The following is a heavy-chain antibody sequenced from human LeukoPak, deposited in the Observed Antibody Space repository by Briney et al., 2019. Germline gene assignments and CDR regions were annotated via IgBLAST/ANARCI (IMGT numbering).Heavy chain of an antibody. CDR1: GGSISSGGYY. Sequence: SETLSLTCTVSGGSISSGGYYWSWIRQHPGPGLEWIGYIYYSGSTYYNPSLKSRVTISVDTSKNQFSLKLSSVTAADTAVYYCARDGSAALGINWFDPWGQGTLVTVSS. D-gene: IGHD1-26*01. CDR2: IYYSGST. J-gene: IGHJ5*02. CDR3: ARDGSAALGINWFDP. V-gene: IGHV4-31*03.